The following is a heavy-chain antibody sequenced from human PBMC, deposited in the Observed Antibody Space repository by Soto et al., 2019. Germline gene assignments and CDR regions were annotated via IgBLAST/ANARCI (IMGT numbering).Heavy chain of an antibody. CDR1: GFTFSSYS. Sequence: EVQLVESGGGLVKPGGSLRLSCAASGFTFSSYSMSWVRQAPGKGLEWVSSMSGRSYYIYYADSVKGRFTISRDNAKNSLYLQMNSLRGDDTAVYYGASTVVTPLGFDLWGRGTLVTVSS. CDR2: MSGRSYYI. D-gene: IGHD2-15*01. J-gene: IGHJ2*01. CDR3: ASTVVTPLGFDL. V-gene: IGHV3-21*01.